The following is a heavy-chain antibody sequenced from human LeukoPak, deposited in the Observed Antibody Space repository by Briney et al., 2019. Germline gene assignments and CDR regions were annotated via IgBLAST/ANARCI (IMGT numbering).Heavy chain of an antibody. CDR3: ARGYSYVYY. J-gene: IGHJ4*02. CDR2: IEQDGSEK. Sequence: GGSLRLFCAASGFTFYSYWMSWVRQASGKGLEGVANIEQDGSEKYYVDSVKGRFTISRDNAKNSLYLQMNSLRAEDTAVYYCARGYSYVYYWGQGTLVTVSS. V-gene: IGHV3-7*03. CDR1: GFTFYSYW. D-gene: IGHD5-18*01.